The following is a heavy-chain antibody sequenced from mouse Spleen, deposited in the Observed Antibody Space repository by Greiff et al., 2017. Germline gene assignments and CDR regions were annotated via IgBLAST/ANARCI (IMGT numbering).Heavy chain of an antibody. CDR1: GYTFTSYG. J-gene: IGHJ2*01. V-gene: IGHV1-81*01. CDR2: IYPRSGNT. D-gene: IGHD4-1*01. CDR3: ARRDWEGDY. Sequence: VKLMESGAELARPGASVKLSCKASGYTFTSYGISWVKQRTGQGLEWIGEIYPRSGNTYYNEKFKGKATLTADKSSSTAYMELRSLTSEDSAVYFCARRDWEGDYWGQGTTLTVSS.